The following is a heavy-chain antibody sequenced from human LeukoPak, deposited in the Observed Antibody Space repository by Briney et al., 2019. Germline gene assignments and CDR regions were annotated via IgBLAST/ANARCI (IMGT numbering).Heavy chain of an antibody. CDR3: ARGSSAYSSGWYFSGPDAFDI. J-gene: IGHJ3*02. CDR1: GYTFTSYD. V-gene: IGHV1-8*01. CDR2: MNPNSGNT. Sequence: ASVKVSCKASGYTFTSYDINWVRQATGQGLEWMGWMNPNSGNTGYAQKFQGRVTMTRNTSISTAYMELSSLRSEDTAVYYCARGSSAYSSGWYFSGPDAFDIWGQGTMVTVSS. D-gene: IGHD6-13*01.